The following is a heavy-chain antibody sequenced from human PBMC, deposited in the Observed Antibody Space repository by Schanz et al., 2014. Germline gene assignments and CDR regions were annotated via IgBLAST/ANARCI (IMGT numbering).Heavy chain of an antibody. D-gene: IGHD1-1*01. Sequence: EVQLVESGGGLIQPGGSLRLSCAVSGFTVNTNYMSWVRQAPGKGLECVSVLYTGGSTFYAESVRGRFFISRDSSKNTLFLHMNSLRAEDTAVYYRVRDAGRDGYNLAFDVWGQGTLVTVSS. J-gene: IGHJ3*01. CDR2: LYTGGST. CDR1: GFTVNTNY. V-gene: IGHV3-53*01. CDR3: VRDAGRDGYNLAFDV.